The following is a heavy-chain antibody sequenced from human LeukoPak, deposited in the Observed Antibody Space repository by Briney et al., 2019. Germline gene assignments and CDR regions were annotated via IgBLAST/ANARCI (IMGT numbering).Heavy chain of an antibody. CDR1: GFTVSTNY. V-gene: IGHV3-23*01. J-gene: IGHJ4*02. CDR2: IVGSGGNT. CDR3: AKGSGYYGSNAEYYFDY. D-gene: IGHD4-23*01. Sequence: GGSLRLSCAASGFTVSTNYMSWVRQAPGKGLEWVSDIVGSGGNTFYANSVKGRFTISRDNSKNTLYLQMSSLRAEDSALYYCAKGSGYYGSNAEYYFDYWGQGTLVTVSS.